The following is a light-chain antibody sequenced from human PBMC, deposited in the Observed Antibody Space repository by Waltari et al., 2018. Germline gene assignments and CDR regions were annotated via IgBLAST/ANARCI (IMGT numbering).Light chain of an antibody. CDR1: KLGDKY. J-gene: IGLJ2*01. CDR3: QAWDSSTVV. Sequence: SYELTQPPSVSVSPGQTASITCPGDKLGDKYACWYQQKPGQSPVLVIYQASKRPPGIPERFSGSNSGNTATLTISGTQAMDEADYYCQAWDSSTVVFGGGTKLTVL. CDR2: QAS. V-gene: IGLV3-1*01.